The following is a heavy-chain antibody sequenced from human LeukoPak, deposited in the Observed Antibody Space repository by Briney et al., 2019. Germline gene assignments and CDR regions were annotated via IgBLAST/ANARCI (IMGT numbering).Heavy chain of an antibody. J-gene: IGHJ3*02. V-gene: IGHV3-23*01. CDR2: ISGSGGST. CDR3: AKGGSHITIFGVAKRGAGAFDI. CDR1: GFTFSSYA. Sequence: AGSLRLSCAASGFTFSSYARSWVRQAPGKGLEWISAISGSGGSTYYADSVKGRFTISRDNSKNTLYLQMNSLRAEDTAVYYCAKGGSHITIFGVAKRGAGAFDIWGQGTMVTVSS. D-gene: IGHD3-3*01.